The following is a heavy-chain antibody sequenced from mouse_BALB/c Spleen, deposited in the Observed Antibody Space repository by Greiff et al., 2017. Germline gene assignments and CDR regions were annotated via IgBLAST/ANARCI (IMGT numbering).Heavy chain of an antibody. J-gene: IGHJ4*01. CDR1: GFTFSSYA. CDR2: ISSGGSYT. Sequence: EVKLVESGGGLVKPGGSLKLSCAASGFTFSSYAMSWVRQSPAKRLEWVAEISSGGSYTYYPDTVTGRFTISRDNAKNTLYLEMSSLRSEDTAMYYCAKFDYYGSNAMDYWGQGTSVTVSS. D-gene: IGHD1-1*01. V-gene: IGHV5-9-4*01. CDR3: AKFDYYGSNAMDY.